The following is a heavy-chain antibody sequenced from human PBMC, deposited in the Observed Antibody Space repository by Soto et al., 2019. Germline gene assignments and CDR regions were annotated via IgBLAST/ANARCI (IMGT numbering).Heavy chain of an antibody. CDR3: AKDPGLNSGSYWSYFDY. D-gene: IGHD1-26*01. CDR2: ISHDGSNK. CDR1: GFTFSSYG. V-gene: IGHV3-30*18. J-gene: IGHJ4*02. Sequence: GGSLRLSCAASGFTFSSYGMHWVRQAPGKGLEWVAVISHDGSNKYYADSVKGRFTISRDNSKNTLYLQMNSLRAEDTAVYYCAKDPGLNSGSYWSYFDYWGQGTLVTVSS.